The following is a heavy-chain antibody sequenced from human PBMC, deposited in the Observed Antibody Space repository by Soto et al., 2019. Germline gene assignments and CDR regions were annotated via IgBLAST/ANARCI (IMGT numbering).Heavy chain of an antibody. D-gene: IGHD6-13*01. V-gene: IGHV3-21*01. Sequence: GGSLRLSCAASGFTFRSFTMDWVRQAPGKGLEWVSTISSNSAYIYYTDALRGRFTISRDNAKNSLHLQMNSLRAEDTAVYYCTRDASRDSSARGWFDPWGPGTLVTVSS. CDR1: GFTFRSFT. J-gene: IGHJ5*02. CDR3: TRDASRDSSARGWFDP. CDR2: ISSNSAYI.